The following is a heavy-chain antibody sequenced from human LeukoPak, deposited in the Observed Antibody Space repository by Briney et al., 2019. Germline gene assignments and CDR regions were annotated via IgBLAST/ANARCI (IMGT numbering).Heavy chain of an antibody. CDR2: ISGSGGST. Sequence: GGSLRLSCAASGFTFSSYSMNWARQAPGKGLEWVSAISGSGGSTYYADSVKGRFTISRDNSKNTLYLQMNSLRAEDTAVYYCAKDITMVRDFSDWGQGTLVTVSS. CDR3: AKDITMVRDFSD. J-gene: IGHJ4*02. D-gene: IGHD3-10*01. CDR1: GFTFSSYS. V-gene: IGHV3-23*01.